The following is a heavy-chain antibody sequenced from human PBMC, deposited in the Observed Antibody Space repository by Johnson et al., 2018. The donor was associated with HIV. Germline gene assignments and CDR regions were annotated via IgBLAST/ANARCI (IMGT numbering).Heavy chain of an antibody. D-gene: IGHD2-2*02. J-gene: IGHJ3*02. CDR1: FTVSGNY. CDR2: IYSGGST. V-gene: IGHV3-66*01. CDR3: ARRYCSSTSCYKGRAFDI. Sequence: FTVSGNYMNWVRQAPGKGLEWVSVIYSGGSTYYADSVKGRFTISRDNSKNTLYLQMNSLRAEDTAVYYCARRYCSSTSCYKGRAFDIWGQGTMVTVSS.